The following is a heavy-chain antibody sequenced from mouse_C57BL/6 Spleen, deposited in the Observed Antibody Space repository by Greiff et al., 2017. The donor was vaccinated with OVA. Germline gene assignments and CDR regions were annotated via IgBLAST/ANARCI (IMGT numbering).Heavy chain of an antibody. V-gene: IGHV10-3*01. D-gene: IGHD2-1*01. CDR2: IRSKSSNYAT. CDR1: GFTFNTYA. J-gene: IGHJ4*01. Sequence: EVKLVESGGGLVQPKGSLKLSCAASGFTFNTYAMHWVRKAPGKGLEWVARIRSKSSNYATYYADSVKDRFTISRDDSQSMLYLQMNNLKTEDTAMYYCVRDPLYYGNYYYAMDYWGQGTSVTVSS. CDR3: VRDPLYYGNYYYAMDY.